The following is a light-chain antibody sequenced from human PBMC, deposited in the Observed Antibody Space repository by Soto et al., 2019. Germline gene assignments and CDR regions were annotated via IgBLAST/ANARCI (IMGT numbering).Light chain of an antibody. CDR1: QGISSY. CDR2: ASF. J-gene: IGKJ5*01. Sequence: AIRMTQSPSSLSASTGDRVTITSRASQGISSYLAWYQHKPGKAPKLLISASFRLQSGVPSRFSGSGSGTDFTLTIDSLRPEDFASYYCQQSYSSSPITFGPGTRLEIK. V-gene: IGKV1-8*01. CDR3: QQSYSSSPIT.